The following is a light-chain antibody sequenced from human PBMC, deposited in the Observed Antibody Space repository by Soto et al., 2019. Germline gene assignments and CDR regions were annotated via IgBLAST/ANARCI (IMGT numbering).Light chain of an antibody. CDR3: QEYINYS. V-gene: IGKV1-5*03. J-gene: IGKJ2*01. CDR2: KAS. CDR1: QSISSW. Sequence: DIQMTQSPSTLSASVVDRVTITCRASQSISSWLAWFQQKPGKAPSLLIYKASNLESGVPSRFSGSGSGTDFTLTISSLQPDDFATYYCQEYINYSFGQGTKLQIK.